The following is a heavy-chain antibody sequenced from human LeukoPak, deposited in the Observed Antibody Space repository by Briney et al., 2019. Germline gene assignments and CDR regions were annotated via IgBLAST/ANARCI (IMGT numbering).Heavy chain of an antibody. J-gene: IGHJ6*02. CDR2: ISYDGSNK. CDR3: ARVSADDYYGMDV. CDR1: GFTFSSYA. V-gene: IGHV3-30-3*01. Sequence: GGSLRLSCAASGFTFSSYAMHWVHQAPGKGLEWVAVISYDGSNKYYADSVKGRFTISRDNSKNTLYLQMNSLRAEDTAVYYCARVSADDYYGMDVWGQGTTVTVSS.